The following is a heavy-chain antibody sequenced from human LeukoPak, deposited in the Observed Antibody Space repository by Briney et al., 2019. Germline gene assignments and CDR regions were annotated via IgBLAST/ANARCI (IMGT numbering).Heavy chain of an antibody. Sequence: GGSLRLSCAASGFTFSSYGMHWVRQAPGKGLEWVAFIRYDGSNKYYADSVKGRFTISRDNSKNTLYLQMNSLRAEDTAVYYCAKKQRLRIQLWPYDYWGQGTLVTVSS. J-gene: IGHJ4*02. D-gene: IGHD5-18*01. V-gene: IGHV3-30*02. CDR3: AKKQRLRIQLWPYDY. CDR1: GFTFSSYG. CDR2: IRYDGSNK.